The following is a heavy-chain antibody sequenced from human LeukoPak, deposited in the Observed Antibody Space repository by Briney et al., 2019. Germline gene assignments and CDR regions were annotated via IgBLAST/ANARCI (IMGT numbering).Heavy chain of an antibody. J-gene: IGHJ4*02. D-gene: IGHD3-22*01. Sequence: SETLSLTCAVYGGSFSGYYWSWIRQPPGKGLEWIGEINHSGSTNYNPSLKSRVTISVDTSKNQFSLKLSSVTAADTAVYYCASVTYYDSSGYPYWGQGTLVTVSS. CDR1: GGSFSGYY. V-gene: IGHV4-34*01. CDR2: INHSGST. CDR3: ASVTYYDSSGYPY.